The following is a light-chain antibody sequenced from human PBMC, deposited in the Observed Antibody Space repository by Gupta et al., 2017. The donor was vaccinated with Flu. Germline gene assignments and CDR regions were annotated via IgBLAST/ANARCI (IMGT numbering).Light chain of an antibody. CDR3: CSDAGSSTGV. Sequence: QSSLTQPDSVSAYPRQSITISCTGTITDVGTYKLVSWYQQHPGKAPKLMLYEGSKRPSGVATRFSGSKSGNTASLTISGLQAEDEADYYCCSDAGSSTGVFGGGTKLTVL. CDR2: EGS. J-gene: IGLJ3*02. CDR1: ITDVGTYKL. V-gene: IGLV2-23*01.